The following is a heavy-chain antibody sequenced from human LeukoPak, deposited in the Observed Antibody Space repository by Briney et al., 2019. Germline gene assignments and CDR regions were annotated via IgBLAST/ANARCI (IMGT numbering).Heavy chain of an antibody. Sequence: SETLSLTCTVSGGSVTDYYWSWIRQSPGKGLEWIGYIYYTGTSYNPSLKSRVTISADTSKNQFSLKLISVTAADTAVYYCARAPYCGGDCYSRYAFDIWAQGTMVTVSS. CDR1: GGSVTDYY. CDR2: IYYTGT. J-gene: IGHJ3*02. CDR3: ARAPYCGGDCYSRYAFDI. V-gene: IGHV4-59*02. D-gene: IGHD2-21*02.